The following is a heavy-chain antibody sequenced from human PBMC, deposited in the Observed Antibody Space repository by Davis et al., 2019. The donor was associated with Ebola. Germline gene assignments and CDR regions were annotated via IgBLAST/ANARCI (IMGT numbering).Heavy chain of an antibody. CDR2: IYYSGST. CDR1: GGSISSGDYY. V-gene: IGHV4-30-4*01. CDR3: ARRVTNYHYYMDV. Sequence: SETLSLTCTVSGGSISSGDYYWSWIRQPPGKGLEWIGYIYYSGSTYYNPSLKSRVTISVDTSKNHFSLRLSSVTAADTAVYYCARRVTNYHYYMDVWGKGTTVTVSS. J-gene: IGHJ6*03.